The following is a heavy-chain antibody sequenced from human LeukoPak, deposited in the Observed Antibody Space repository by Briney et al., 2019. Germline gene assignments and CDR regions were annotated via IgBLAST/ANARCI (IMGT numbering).Heavy chain of an antibody. CDR1: GGSISSYY. V-gene: IGHV4-59*01. D-gene: IGHD3-22*01. Sequence: PSETLSFTCTVSGGSISSYYWSWIRQPPGKGLEWIGHIYYSGSTNYNPSLKGRVTISVDTSKNQFSLKLSSVTAADTAVYYCARADSSGYYVGYWGQGTLVTVSS. CDR2: IYYSGST. J-gene: IGHJ4*02. CDR3: ARADSSGYYVGY.